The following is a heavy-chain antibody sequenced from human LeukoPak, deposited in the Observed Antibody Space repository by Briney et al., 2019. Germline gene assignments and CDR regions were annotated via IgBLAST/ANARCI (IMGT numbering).Heavy chain of an antibody. V-gene: IGHV4-61*02. J-gene: IGHJ4*02. D-gene: IGHD3-22*01. CDR3: ARDYYDSSGYYWGYFDY. CDR2: IYTSGST. CDR1: GGSISSGSYY. Sequence: SETLSLTCTVSGGSISSGSYYWSWIRQPAGKGLEWIGRIYTSGSTNYNPSLKSRVTITVDTSKNQFSLKLSSVTAADTAVYYCARDYYDSSGYYWGYFDYWGQGTLVTVSS.